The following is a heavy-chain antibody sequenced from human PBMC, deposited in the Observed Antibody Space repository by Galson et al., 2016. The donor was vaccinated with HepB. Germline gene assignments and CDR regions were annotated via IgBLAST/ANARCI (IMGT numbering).Heavy chain of an antibody. CDR2: ISNDGSNK. V-gene: IGHV3-30-3*01. J-gene: IGHJ6*04. CDR3: ARLIASPWNDYYYYGIDV. Sequence: SLRLSCADSGFIFRSYAMNWVRQAPGKGLEWLAVISNDGSNKYYADSVKGRFTISRDNSKNTLYLQMNSLRAEDTAVYYCARLIASPWNDYYYYGIDVWGKGTTLTFSS. D-gene: IGHD1-1*01. CDR1: GFIFRSYA.